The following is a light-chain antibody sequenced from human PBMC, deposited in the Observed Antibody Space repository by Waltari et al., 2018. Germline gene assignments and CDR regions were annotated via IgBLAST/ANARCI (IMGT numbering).Light chain of an antibody. Sequence: EIVVTQSPATLYVSPGERATLSCRTSQTIDNNLAWYQQKPGQTPRLLIYGASNRAIGIPARFSGSGFGTEFTLTISSLQSEDFAVYYCQQYNNWLSVTFGQGTRLEI. J-gene: IGKJ5*01. CDR3: QQYNNWLSVT. V-gene: IGKV3-15*01. CDR1: QTIDNN. CDR2: GAS.